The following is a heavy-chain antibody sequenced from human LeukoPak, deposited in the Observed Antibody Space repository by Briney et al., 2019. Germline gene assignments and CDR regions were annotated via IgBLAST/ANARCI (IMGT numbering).Heavy chain of an antibody. J-gene: IGHJ4*02. CDR2: INPNSGGT. D-gene: IGHD2-2*02. CDR1: GYTFTGYY. V-gene: IGHV1-2*02. Sequence: ASVKVSCKASGYTFTGYYMHWVRQAPGQGPEWMGWINPNSGGTNYAQKFQGRVTMTRDTSISTAYMELSRLRSDDTAVYYCARVQRYCSSTSCYRSFDYWGQGTLVTVSS. CDR3: ARVQRYCSSTSCYRSFDY.